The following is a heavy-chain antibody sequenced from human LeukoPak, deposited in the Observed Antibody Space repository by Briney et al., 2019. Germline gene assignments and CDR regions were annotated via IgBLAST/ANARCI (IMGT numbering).Heavy chain of an antibody. J-gene: IGHJ6*03. D-gene: IGHD1-26*01. CDR3: ARDPYSGRYGDYYYYYMDV. V-gene: IGHV3-21*01. CDR2: ITTSSSYM. CDR1: GFTFSAYN. Sequence: GGSLRLSCAASGFTFSAYNMNWVRRTPGKGLEWVSSITTSSSYMFYADSVRGRFTISRDNAENSLYLQMNSLRDEDTAVYYCARDPYSGRYGDYYYYYMDVWGKGTTVTISS.